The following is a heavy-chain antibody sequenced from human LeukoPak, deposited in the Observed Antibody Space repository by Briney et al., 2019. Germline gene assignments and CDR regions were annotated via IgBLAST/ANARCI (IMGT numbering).Heavy chain of an antibody. Sequence: GRSLRLSCAASGFTFSSYGMHWVRQVPGKGLEWVAVIWSNGNNRYYADFVKGRFTFSRDNSKNTLSLQMNSLRAEDTAVYYCVKERGPFDGFDIWGQGTMVTVSS. CDR3: VKERGPFDGFDI. V-gene: IGHV3-33*03. J-gene: IGHJ3*02. CDR1: GFTFSSYG. CDR2: IWSNGNNR.